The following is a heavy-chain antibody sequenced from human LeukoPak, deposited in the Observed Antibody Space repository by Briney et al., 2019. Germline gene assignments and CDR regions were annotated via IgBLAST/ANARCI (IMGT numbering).Heavy chain of an antibody. CDR1: GFTVSSNY. J-gene: IGHJ4*02. Sequence: PGGSLRLSCAAPGFTVSSNYMSWVRQAPGKGLEWVAVIYSGGSTYYADSVKGRFTIPRDNSKTTLYLQMNSMRAEDTAVYYCARDRAGQYYDSSGYYDYWGQGTLVTVSS. D-gene: IGHD3-22*01. CDR2: IYSGGST. CDR3: ARDRAGQYYDSSGYYDY. V-gene: IGHV3-53*01.